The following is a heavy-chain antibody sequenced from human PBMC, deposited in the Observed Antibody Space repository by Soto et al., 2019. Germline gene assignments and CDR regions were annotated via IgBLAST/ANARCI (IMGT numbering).Heavy chain of an antibody. CDR2: ISAYNGNT. D-gene: IGHD1-26*01. V-gene: IGHV1-18*01. CDR1: GYTFTTYG. CDR3: ARDNRWGADGSNPVDY. Sequence: QVQLVQSGAEVKKPGASVKVSCKASGYTFTTYGISWVRQAPGQGLEWMGWISAYNGNTNYAQKFQGRVTMTTDTSTRTGYIELRSLRSDDTAVFYCARDNRWGADGSNPVDYWGQGTLVTVSS. J-gene: IGHJ4*02.